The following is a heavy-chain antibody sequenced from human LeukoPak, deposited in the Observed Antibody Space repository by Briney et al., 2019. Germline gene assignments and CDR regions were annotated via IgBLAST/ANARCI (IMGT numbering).Heavy chain of an antibody. J-gene: IGHJ4*03. Sequence: GGSLRLSCAASGFTFSSYGMHWVRQAPGKGLEWVAFIRYDGSNKYYADSVKGRFTISRDNSKNTLYLQMNSLRAEDTAVYYCAKPYYYGSGSQKLPNFDYWGQGTRVTVAS. V-gene: IGHV3-30*02. CDR2: IRYDGSNK. D-gene: IGHD3-10*01. CDR1: GFTFSSYG. CDR3: AKPYYYGSGSQKLPNFDY.